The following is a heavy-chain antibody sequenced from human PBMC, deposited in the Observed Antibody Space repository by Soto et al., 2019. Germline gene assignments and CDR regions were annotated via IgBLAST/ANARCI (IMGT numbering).Heavy chain of an antibody. Sequence: HPGGSLRLSCAASGFTFSSYAMSWVRQAPGKGLEWVSAISGSGGSTYYADSVKGRFTISRDNSKNTLYLQMNSLRAEDTAVYYCAKDLPPMTWLPYRAFDIWGQGTMVTVSS. J-gene: IGHJ3*02. CDR1: GFTFSSYA. V-gene: IGHV3-23*01. D-gene: IGHD5-12*01. CDR3: AKDLPPMTWLPYRAFDI. CDR2: ISGSGGST.